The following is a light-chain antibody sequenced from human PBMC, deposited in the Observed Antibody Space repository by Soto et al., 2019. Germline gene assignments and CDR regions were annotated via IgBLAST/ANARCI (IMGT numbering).Light chain of an antibody. CDR1: ESISWW. J-gene: IGKJ1*01. V-gene: IGKV1-5*03. CDR3: QQYNSYSWT. CDR2: KAS. Sequence: DIQMTQFPSALSASVGDRVTITCRASESISWWLAWYQQKPGKAHQLLIYKASDLQSGVPPRFSGSGSGTEFTLTISILQPDDFATYYCQQYNSYSWTFGQGTKVDI.